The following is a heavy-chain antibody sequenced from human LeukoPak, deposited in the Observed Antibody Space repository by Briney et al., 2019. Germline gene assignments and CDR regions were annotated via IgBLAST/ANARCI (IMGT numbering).Heavy chain of an antibody. V-gene: IGHV1-69*04. CDR2: IIPILGIA. J-gene: IGHJ6*03. CDR3: ARDWVGYCSSTSCYTLGDYYYYYMDV. D-gene: IGHD2-2*02. Sequence: SVKVSCKASGGTFSSYTISWVRQAPGQGREGMGRIIPILGIANYAQKFQGRVTITADKSTSTAYMELSSLRSEDTAVYYCARDWVGYCSSTSCYTLGDYYYYYMDVWGKGTTVTVSS. CDR1: GGTFSSYT.